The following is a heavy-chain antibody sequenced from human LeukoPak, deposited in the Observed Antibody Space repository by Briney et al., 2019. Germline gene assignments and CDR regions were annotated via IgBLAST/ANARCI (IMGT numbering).Heavy chain of an antibody. CDR2: INPSGGST. CDR1: GYTFTSYY. CDR3: ARGQGERYYDILTGYYTPTRPFDY. V-gene: IGHV1-46*01. Sequence: GASVKVSCKASGYTFTSYYIHWVRQAPGQGLEWMGIINPSGGSTSYAQKFQGRVTMTRDTSTSTVYMELSSLRSEDTAVYYCARGQGERYYDILTGYYTPTRPFDYWGQGTLVTVSS. J-gene: IGHJ4*02. D-gene: IGHD3-9*01.